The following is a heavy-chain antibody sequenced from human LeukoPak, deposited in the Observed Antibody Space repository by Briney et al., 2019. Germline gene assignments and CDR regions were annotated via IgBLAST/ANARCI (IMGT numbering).Heavy chain of an antibody. V-gene: IGHV3-30*04. CDR1: GFTFSSYA. Sequence: GGSQRLSCAASGFTFSSYAMHWVRQAPGKGLEWVAVISYDGSNNYYADSVKGRFTMSRDNSKNTLYLQMNSLRAEDTAVYYCAKNGDSERWLQPKFVTHWGQGTLVTVSS. J-gene: IGHJ4*02. D-gene: IGHD5-24*01. CDR3: AKNGDSERWLQPKFVTH. CDR2: ISYDGSNN.